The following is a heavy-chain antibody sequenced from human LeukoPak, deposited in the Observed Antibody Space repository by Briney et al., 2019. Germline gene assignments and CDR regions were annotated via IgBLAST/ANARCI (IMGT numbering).Heavy chain of an antibody. CDR3: ARDRNYGALGYFDL. Sequence: PSQTLSLTCTVSGGSISSGDYYWSWIRQPPGKGLEWIGYIYYSGSTYYNPSLKSRVTISVDTSKNQFSLKLSSVTAADTAVYYCARDRNYGALGYFDLWGRGTLATVSS. CDR1: GGSISSGDYY. CDR2: IYYSGST. D-gene: IGHD4/OR15-4a*01. J-gene: IGHJ2*01. V-gene: IGHV4-30-4*01.